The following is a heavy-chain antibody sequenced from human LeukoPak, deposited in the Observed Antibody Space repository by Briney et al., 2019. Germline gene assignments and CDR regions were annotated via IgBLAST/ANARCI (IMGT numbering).Heavy chain of an antibody. J-gene: IGHJ4*02. CDR1: GFTHSSYW. Sequence: GGSLRLSCAVSGFTHSSYWMSWVRQAPGKGLEWVANIKQDGSEKYYVDSVKGRFTISRDNAKNSLYLQMNSLRAEDTALYYCARVFGSIAAAGNNYWGQGTLVTVSS. V-gene: IGHV3-7*03. D-gene: IGHD6-13*01. CDR2: IKQDGSEK. CDR3: ARVFGSIAAAGNNY.